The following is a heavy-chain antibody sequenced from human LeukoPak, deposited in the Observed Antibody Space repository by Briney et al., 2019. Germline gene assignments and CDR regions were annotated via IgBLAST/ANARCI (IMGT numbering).Heavy chain of an antibody. D-gene: IGHD6-13*01. CDR1: GFDFSTYS. J-gene: IGHJ6*02. CDR3: ARGGARSSSYYYYGMDV. Sequence: GGSLRLSCAASGFDFSTYSMHWVRRAPGRGLEWLSYIDSSSSTIYYADSVKGRFTISRDNAKNSLYLQMYSLRAEDTAVFYCARGGARSSSYYYYGMDVWGLGTTVIVSS. V-gene: IGHV3-48*01. CDR2: IDSSSSTI.